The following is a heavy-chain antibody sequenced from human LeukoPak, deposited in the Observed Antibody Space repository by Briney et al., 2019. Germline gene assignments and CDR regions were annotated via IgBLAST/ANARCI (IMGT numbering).Heavy chain of an antibody. CDR3: ARLAVAGTLPFDY. V-gene: IGHV4-39*01. D-gene: IGHD6-19*01. CDR1: GGSISSSSYY. CDR2: IYYSGST. Sequence: SETLSLTCTVSGGSISSSSYYWGWIRQPPGKGLGWIGSIYYSGSTYYNPSLKSRVTISVDTSKNQFSLKLSSVTAADTAVYYCARLAVAGTLPFDYWGQGTLVTVSS. J-gene: IGHJ4*02.